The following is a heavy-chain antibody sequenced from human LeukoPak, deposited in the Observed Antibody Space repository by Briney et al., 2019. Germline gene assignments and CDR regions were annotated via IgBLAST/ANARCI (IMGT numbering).Heavy chain of an antibody. J-gene: IGHJ4*02. CDR3: AKDSHCGGDCYPPASDY. CDR1: GFTVSSNY. Sequence: PGGSLRLSCAASGFTVSSNYMSWVRQAPGKGLEWVSVIYSGGSTYYADSVKGRFTISRDNSKNTLYLQMNSLRAEDTAVYYCAKDSHCGGDCYPPASDYWGQGTLVTVSS. D-gene: IGHD2-21*01. CDR2: IYSGGST. V-gene: IGHV3-53*01.